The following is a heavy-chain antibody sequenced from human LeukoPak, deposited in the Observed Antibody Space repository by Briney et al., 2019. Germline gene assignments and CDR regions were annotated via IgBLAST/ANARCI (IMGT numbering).Heavy chain of an antibody. V-gene: IGHV3-48*03. CDR3: ARVEPGYSSSWYGVDY. D-gene: IGHD6-13*01. Sequence: GGSLRLSCAASGFTFSSYEVNWVRQAPGKGLEWVSYISSSGSTIYYADSVKGRFTISRDNAKSSLYLQMNSLRAEDTAVYYCARVEPGYSSSWYGVDYWGQGTLVTVSS. CDR1: GFTFSSYE. J-gene: IGHJ4*02. CDR2: ISSSGSTI.